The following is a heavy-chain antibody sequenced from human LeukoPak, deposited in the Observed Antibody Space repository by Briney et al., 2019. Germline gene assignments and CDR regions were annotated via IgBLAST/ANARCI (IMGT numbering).Heavy chain of an antibody. V-gene: IGHV3-7*01. CDR3: ARGTYGSGSYFYY. CDR2: IKQDGREK. J-gene: IGHJ4*02. D-gene: IGHD3-10*01. Sequence: GGSLRLPWAASGFTFSSYWRSWVRQAPGKGLEGVANIKQDGREKYYVDSVKGRLTISRDNAKNSLYLQMNSLRAEDTAVYYCARGTYGSGSYFYYWGQGTLVTVSS. CDR1: GFTFSSYW.